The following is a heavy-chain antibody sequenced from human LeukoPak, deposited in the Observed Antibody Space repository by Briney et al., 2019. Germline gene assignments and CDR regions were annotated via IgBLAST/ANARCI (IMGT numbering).Heavy chain of an antibody. CDR2: IWCSGGRT. Sequence: GGSLRLPCAASGFTFSIYAMSWAREAPGKGLEGVSAIWCSGGRTYYADSVKGRFTISRDNSKNTLYLQMNSLRAEDTAVYYCAKRLGYYDSSGYLDRDYWGQGTLVTVSS. CDR3: AKRLGYYDSSGYLDRDY. V-gene: IGHV3-23*01. D-gene: IGHD3-22*01. CDR1: GFTFSIYA. J-gene: IGHJ4*02.